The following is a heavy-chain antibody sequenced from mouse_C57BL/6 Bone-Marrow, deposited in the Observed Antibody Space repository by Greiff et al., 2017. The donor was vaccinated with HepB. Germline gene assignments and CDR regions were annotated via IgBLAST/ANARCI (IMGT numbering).Heavy chain of an antibody. CDR2: IRSKSNNYAT. V-gene: IGHV10-1*01. CDR3: VRQDHGYAMDY. Sequence: VQLKESGGGLVQPKGSLKLSCAASGFSFNTYAMNWVRQAPGKGLEWVARIRSKSNNYATYYADSVKDRFTISRDDSESMLYLQMNNLKTEDTAMYYCVRQDHGYAMDYWGQGTSVTVSS. CDR1: GFSFNTYA. J-gene: IGHJ4*01.